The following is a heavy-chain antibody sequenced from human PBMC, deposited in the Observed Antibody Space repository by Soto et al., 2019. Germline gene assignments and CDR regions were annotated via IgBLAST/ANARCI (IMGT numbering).Heavy chain of an antibody. Sequence: VKVSCKASGFTFTSSAVQWVRQARGQRLEWIGWIVVGSGNTNYAQKFQERVTITRDMSTSTAYMELSSLRSEDTAVYYCAAEGGDTAMVRHYYYGMDVWGQGTTVTVSS. CDR3: AAEGGDTAMVRHYYYGMDV. D-gene: IGHD5-18*01. J-gene: IGHJ6*02. V-gene: IGHV1-58*01. CDR2: IVVGSGNT. CDR1: GFTFTSSA.